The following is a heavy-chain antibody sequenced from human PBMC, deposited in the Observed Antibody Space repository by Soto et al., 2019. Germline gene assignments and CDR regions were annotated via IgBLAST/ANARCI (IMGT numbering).Heavy chain of an antibody. CDR2: ISGSGGST. J-gene: IGHJ4*02. CDR3: AKNRYYYDSSAPSY. Sequence: GGSLRLSCAASGFTFSSYAMSWVRQAPGKGLEWVSAISGSGGSTYYADCVKGRFTISRDNSKNTLYLQMSSPRAEDTAVYYCAKNRYYYDSSAPSYWGQGTLVTVSS. V-gene: IGHV3-23*01. CDR1: GFTFSSYA. D-gene: IGHD3-22*01.